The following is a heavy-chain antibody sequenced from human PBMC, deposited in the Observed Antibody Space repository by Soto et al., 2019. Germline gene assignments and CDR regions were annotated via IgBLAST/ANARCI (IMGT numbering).Heavy chain of an antibody. D-gene: IGHD2-15*01. CDR1: GYTFTGYY. J-gene: IGHJ3*02. Sequence: ASVKVSCKASGYTFTGYYIHWVRQAPGQGLEWMGWINPNSGSTNYAQKFQGRVTMTKDTSISTTCMDLSRLRSDDTAVYYCARYCSSVSCYDEIWGQGTMVTVSS. CDR3: ARYCSSVSCYDEI. CDR2: INPNSGST. V-gene: IGHV1-2*02.